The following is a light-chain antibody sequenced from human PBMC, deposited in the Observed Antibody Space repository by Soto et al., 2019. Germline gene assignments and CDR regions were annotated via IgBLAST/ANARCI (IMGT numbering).Light chain of an antibody. CDR1: QSVSSSY. J-gene: IGKJ4*01. Sequence: EIVLTQSPXTLSLSPGERATLSCRASQSVSSSYLAWYQQKPGQAPRLLIYGASSRATGIPDRFSGSGSGTDFTLTISRLEPEDFAVYYCQQYDSSPLTFGGGTKVEIK. CDR3: QQYDSSPLT. V-gene: IGKV3-20*01. CDR2: GAS.